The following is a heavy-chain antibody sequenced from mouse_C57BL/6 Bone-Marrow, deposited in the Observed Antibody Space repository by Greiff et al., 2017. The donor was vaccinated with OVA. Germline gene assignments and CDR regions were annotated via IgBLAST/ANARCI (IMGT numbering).Heavy chain of an antibody. CDR3: TTERWFPYYFDY. V-gene: IGHV14-4*01. J-gene: IGHJ2*01. Sequence: EVKLQQSGAELVRPGASVKLSCTASGFNIKDDYMHWVKQRPEQGLEWIGWIDPENGDTEYASKFQGKATITADTSSNTAYLQLSSLTSEDTAVYYCTTERWFPYYFDYWGQGTTLTVSS. CDR2: IDPENGDT. CDR1: GFNIKDDY. D-gene: IGHD2-3*01.